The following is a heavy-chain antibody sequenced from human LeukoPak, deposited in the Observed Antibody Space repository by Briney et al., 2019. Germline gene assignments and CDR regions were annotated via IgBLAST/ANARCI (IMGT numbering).Heavy chain of an antibody. CDR3: AKGRIDGDGYYYFDS. V-gene: IGHV3-23*01. CDR2: IRGKTATT. J-gene: IGHJ4*02. D-gene: IGHD2-21*01. CDR1: GFTFSDAW. Sequence: GGSLRLSCATSGFTFSDAWMIWVRQAPGKGLEWVSSIRGKTATTYYADSVKGRFTIFRDNSKNMLYLQTNSVRVEDTAVYFCAKGRIDGDGYYYFDSWGQGTLVTVSS.